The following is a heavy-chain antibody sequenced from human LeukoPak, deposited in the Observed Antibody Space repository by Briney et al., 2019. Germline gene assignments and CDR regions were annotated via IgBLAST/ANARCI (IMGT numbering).Heavy chain of an antibody. CDR1: GGSISSSNW. V-gene: IGHV4-4*02. J-gene: IGHJ6*03. CDR3: ARDREATIRSSYYYYYMDV. CDR2: IYHSGST. D-gene: IGHD5-12*01. Sequence: SGTLSLTCAVSGGSISSSNWWSWVRQPPGKGLEWIGEIYHSGSTNYNPSLKSRVTMSVDTSKNQFSLKLSSVTAADTAVYYCARDREATIRSSYYYYYMDVWGKGTTVTVSS.